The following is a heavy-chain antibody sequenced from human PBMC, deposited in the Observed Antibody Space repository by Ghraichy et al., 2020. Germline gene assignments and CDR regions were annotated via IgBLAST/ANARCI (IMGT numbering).Heavy chain of an antibody. CDR2: ISAYNGNT. J-gene: IGHJ4*02. CDR3: ARDAIGGYDPLTPVDY. V-gene: IGHV1-18*04. D-gene: IGHD5-12*01. Sequence: ASVKVSCKASGYTFTSYGISWVRQAPGQGLEWMGWISAYNGNTNYAQKLQGRVTMTTDTSTSTAYMELRSLRSDDTAVYYCARDAIGGYDPLTPVDYWGQGTLVTVSS. CDR1: GYTFTSYG.